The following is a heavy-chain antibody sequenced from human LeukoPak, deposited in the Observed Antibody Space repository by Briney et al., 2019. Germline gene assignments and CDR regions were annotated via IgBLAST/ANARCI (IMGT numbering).Heavy chain of an antibody. V-gene: IGHV4-39*07. J-gene: IGHJ6*03. D-gene: IGHD3-16*01. CDR2: IYYSGST. CDR1: GGSISSSSYY. CDR3: ARETSQKGAHYMDV. Sequence: SETPSLTCTVSGGSISSSSYYWGWIRQPPGKGLEWIGSIYYSGSTYYNPSLKSRVTISVDTSKNQFSLKLSSVTAADTAVYYCARETSQKGAHYMDVWGKGTTVTISS.